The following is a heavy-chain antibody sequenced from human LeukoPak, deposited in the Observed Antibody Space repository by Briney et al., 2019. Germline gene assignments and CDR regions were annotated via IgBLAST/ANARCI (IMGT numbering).Heavy chain of an antibody. CDR1: GYTFTSYG. V-gene: IGHV1-18*01. CDR3: ARAEPNYYDSSGYYGDAFDI. J-gene: IGHJ3*02. Sequence: ASVTVSFKASGYTFTSYGISWVRQAPGQGLEWMGWISAYNGNTNYAQKLQGRVTMTTDTSTSTAYMELSSLRSEDTAVYYCARAEPNYYDSSGYYGDAFDIWGQGTMVTVSS. D-gene: IGHD3-22*01. CDR2: ISAYNGNT.